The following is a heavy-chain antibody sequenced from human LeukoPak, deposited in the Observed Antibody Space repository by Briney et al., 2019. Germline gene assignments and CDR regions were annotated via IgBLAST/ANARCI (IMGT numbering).Heavy chain of an antibody. CDR3: ARGVPLWFGELFGPKSLNYYFDY. V-gene: IGHV4-39*07. Sequence: SETLSLTCTVSGGSISSSSYYWGWIRQPPGKGLEWIGSIYYSGSTFYNPSLKSRVTISVDTSKNQFSLKLSSVTAADTAVYYCARGVPLWFGELFGPKSLNYYFDYWGQGTLVTVSS. CDR2: IYYSGST. CDR1: GGSISSSSYY. J-gene: IGHJ4*02. D-gene: IGHD3-10*01.